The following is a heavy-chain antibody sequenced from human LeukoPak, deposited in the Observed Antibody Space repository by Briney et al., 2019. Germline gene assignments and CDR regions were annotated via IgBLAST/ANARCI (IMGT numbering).Heavy chain of an antibody. CDR1: GFTFSSYG. V-gene: IGHV3-30*18. CDR2: ISYDGSNK. Sequence: GGSLRLSCAASGFTFSSYGMHWVRQAPGKGLEWVAVISYDGSNKYYADSVKGRFTISRDNSKNTLYLQMNSLRAEDTAVYYCAKEDYYYDSSGYSAFDYWGQGTLVTVST. CDR3: AKEDYYYDSSGYSAFDY. D-gene: IGHD3-22*01. J-gene: IGHJ4*02.